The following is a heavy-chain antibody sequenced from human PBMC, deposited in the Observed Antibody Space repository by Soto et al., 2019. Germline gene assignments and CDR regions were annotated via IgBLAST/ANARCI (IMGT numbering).Heavy chain of an antibody. CDR3: AHSPRIAAAGTYYYYYGMAV. CDR2: IYWDDDK. CDR1: GFSLSTSGVG. J-gene: IGHJ6*02. D-gene: IGHD6-13*01. Sequence: SGPTLVNPTQTLTLTCTFSGFSLSTSGVGVGWIRQPPGKALEWLALIYWDDDKRYSPSLKSRLTITKDTSKNQVVLTMTNMDPVDTATYYCAHSPRIAAAGTYYYYYGMAVWGQGATVTVSS. V-gene: IGHV2-5*02.